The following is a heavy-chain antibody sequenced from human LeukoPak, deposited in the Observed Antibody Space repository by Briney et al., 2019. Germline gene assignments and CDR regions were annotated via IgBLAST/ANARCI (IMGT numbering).Heavy chain of an antibody. CDR1: GFTFSSYG. Sequence: PGGSLRLSCAASGFTFSSYGMHWVRQAPGKGLEWVAVISYDGSNKYYADSVKGRFTISRDNSKNTLYLQMNSLRAEDTAVYYCAKPPEGRGSGSSQFDYWGQGTLVTVSS. V-gene: IGHV3-30*18. CDR3: AKPPEGRGSGSSQFDY. CDR2: ISYDGSNK. J-gene: IGHJ4*02. D-gene: IGHD3-10*01.